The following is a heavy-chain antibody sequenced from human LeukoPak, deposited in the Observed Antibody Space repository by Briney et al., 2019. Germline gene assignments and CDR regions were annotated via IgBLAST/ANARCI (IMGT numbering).Heavy chain of an antibody. Sequence: GGSLRLSCAASGFTFSSYSMNWVRQAPGKGLEWVSSISSSSSYIYYADSVKGRFTISRDNAKNSLYLQMNSLRAEDTAVYYCASTLLWFGEQSHYFYYMDVWGKGTTVTVSS. CDR1: GFTFSSYS. D-gene: IGHD3-10*01. CDR2: ISSSSSYI. CDR3: ASTLLWFGEQSHYFYYMDV. V-gene: IGHV3-21*01. J-gene: IGHJ6*03.